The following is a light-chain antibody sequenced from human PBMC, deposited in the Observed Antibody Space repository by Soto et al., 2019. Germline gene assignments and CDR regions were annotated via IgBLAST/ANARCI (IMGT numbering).Light chain of an antibody. CDR2: EAS. V-gene: IGKV1-5*03. CDR1: QSISRW. CDR3: QHYNGYPLT. Sequence: DIQMTQSPSTLSASVGDRVTITCRACQSISRWLAWYQKKPGIAPKLLIYEASTLETGVPSRFSGSGFGTEFTLTISSLQPDDFATFYCQHYNGYPLTFGGGTKVEIK. J-gene: IGKJ4*01.